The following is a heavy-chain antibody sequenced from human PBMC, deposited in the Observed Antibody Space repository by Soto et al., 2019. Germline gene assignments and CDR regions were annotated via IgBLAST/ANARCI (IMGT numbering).Heavy chain of an antibody. CDR1: GFTVSSNY. CDR2: IYSGGST. CDR3: AGEQFLEWLSVYYFDY. V-gene: IGHV3-66*01. Sequence: GGSLRLSCAASGFTVSSNYMSWVRQAPGKGLEWVSVIYSGGSTYYADSVKGRFTISRDNSKNTLYLQMNSLRAEDTAVYYCAGEQFLEWLSVYYFDYWGQGTLVTVSS. J-gene: IGHJ4*02. D-gene: IGHD3-3*01.